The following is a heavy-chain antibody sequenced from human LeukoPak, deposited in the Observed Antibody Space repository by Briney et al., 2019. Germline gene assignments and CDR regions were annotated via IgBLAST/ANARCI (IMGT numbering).Heavy chain of an antibody. CDR2: ISSSSSYI. CDR3: ARDSGRDGYNLDYFDY. V-gene: IGHV3-21*01. J-gene: IGHJ4*02. Sequence: PGGSLRLSCAASGFTFSSYSMNWVRQAPGKGLEWVSSISSSSSYIYYADSVKGRFTISRDNAKNSLYLQMNSLRAEDTAVYYCARDSGRDGYNLDYFDYWGQGTLVTVSS. CDR1: GFTFSSYS. D-gene: IGHD5-24*01.